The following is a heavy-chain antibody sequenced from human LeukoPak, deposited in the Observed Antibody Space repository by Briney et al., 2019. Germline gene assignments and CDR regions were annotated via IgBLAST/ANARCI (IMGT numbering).Heavy chain of an antibody. V-gene: IGHV1-46*01. Sequence: ASVKVSCKASGYTFTSYYMHWVRQAPGQGLEWMGIINPSGGSTSYAQKFQGRVTMTRDTSTSTVYMELSSLRSEDTAVYYCARERYYDFWSGQNPYGMDVWGQGTTVTVSS. CDR3: ARERYYDFWSGQNPYGMDV. J-gene: IGHJ6*02. CDR2: INPSGGST. D-gene: IGHD3-3*01. CDR1: GYTFTSYY.